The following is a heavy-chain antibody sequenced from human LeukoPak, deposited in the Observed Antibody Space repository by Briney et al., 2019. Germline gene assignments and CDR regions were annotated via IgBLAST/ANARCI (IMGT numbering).Heavy chain of an antibody. CDR1: GYSFTSYW. J-gene: IGHJ4*02. D-gene: IGHD6-19*01. CDR3: ARNTSGWMNY. CDR2: IYPGDSAT. Sequence: HGESLKISCKGSGYSFTSYWIAWVRPMPGKGLEWMGIIYPGDSATRYSPSFQGQVTISADKSISTAYLQWSSLKASDTAMYYCARNTSGWMNYWGQGTLVTVSS. V-gene: IGHV5-51*01.